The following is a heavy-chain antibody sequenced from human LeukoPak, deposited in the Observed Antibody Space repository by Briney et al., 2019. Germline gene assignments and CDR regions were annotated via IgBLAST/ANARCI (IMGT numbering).Heavy chain of an antibody. CDR2: INHSGST. CDR1: GGSFSGYY. J-gene: IGHJ4*02. V-gene: IGHV4-34*01. D-gene: IGHD2-15*01. Sequence: SETLSLTCAVYGGSFSGYYWSWIRQPPGKGLEWIGEINHSGSTNYNPSLTSRVTISVDTSKNLFSLKLRSVTAADTAVYYCARVWRYCSGGSCYIVWGQGTLVTVSS. CDR3: ARVWRYCSGGSCYIV.